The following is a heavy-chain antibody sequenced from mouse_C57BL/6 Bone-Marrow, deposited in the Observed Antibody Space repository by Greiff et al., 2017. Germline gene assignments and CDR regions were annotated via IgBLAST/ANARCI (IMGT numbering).Heavy chain of an antibody. V-gene: IGHV1-64*01. Sequence: QVQLQQPGAELVKPGASVKLSCKASGYTFTSYWLHWVKQRPGPGLEWIGMIHPNSGSTNYNEKFKSKATLTVDKSSSTTYMQLSSLTSEDSSVYYCASTPGFAYWGQGTLVTVSA. CDR1: GYTFTSYW. J-gene: IGHJ3*01. CDR3: ASTPGFAY. CDR2: IHPNSGST.